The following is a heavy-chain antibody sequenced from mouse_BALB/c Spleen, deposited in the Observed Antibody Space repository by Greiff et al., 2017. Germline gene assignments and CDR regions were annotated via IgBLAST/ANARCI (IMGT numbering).Heavy chain of an antibody. J-gene: IGHJ3*01. CDR2: ISYDGSN. V-gene: IGHV3-6*02. Sequence: ESGPGLVKPSQSLSLTCSVTGYSITSGYYWNWIRQFPGNKLEWMGYISYDGSNNYNPSLKNRISITRDTSKNQFFLKLNSVTTEDTATYYCARDYGSSLPFAYWGQGTLVTVSA. CDR3: ARDYGSSLPFAY. CDR1: GYSITSGYY. D-gene: IGHD1-1*01.